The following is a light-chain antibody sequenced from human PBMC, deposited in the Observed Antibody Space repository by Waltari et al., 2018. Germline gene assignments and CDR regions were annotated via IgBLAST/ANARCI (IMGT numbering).Light chain of an antibody. CDR2: GQN. CDR1: SSNIGSNT. J-gene: IGLJ1*01. CDR3: AAWDDSLNGFYV. Sequence: QSVLTQPPSASGTPGQRVTISCSGSSSNIGSNTVNWYQQLPGTAPTPLIHGQNQRPPGVPDRFPGPKSGTSASLAISGLQSEDEAHYYCAAWDDSLNGFYVFGTGTKVTVL. V-gene: IGLV1-44*01.